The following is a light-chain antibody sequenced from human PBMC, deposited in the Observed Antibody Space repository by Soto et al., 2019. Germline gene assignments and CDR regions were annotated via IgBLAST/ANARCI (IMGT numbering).Light chain of an antibody. CDR1: KRISSNF. Sequence: EIVLTQSPVTLSLSPGERATLSCRASKRISSNFLAWFQQKPGLPPRLLIYGASIRASGVPDRFRGGGSGTEFVLTISRLDPEDFAMYYCQQYGRSPFTFGQGTKLQIK. CDR3: QQYGRSPFT. CDR2: GAS. J-gene: IGKJ2*01. V-gene: IGKV3-20*01.